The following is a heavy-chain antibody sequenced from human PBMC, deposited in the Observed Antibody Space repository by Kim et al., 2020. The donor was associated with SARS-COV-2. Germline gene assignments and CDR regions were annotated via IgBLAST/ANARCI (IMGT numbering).Heavy chain of an antibody. CDR3: TTESGIATYYYDSSGYYR. CDR2: IKSKTDGGTT. J-gene: IGHJ4*02. V-gene: IGHV3-15*01. Sequence: GGSLRLSCAASGFTFSNAWMSWVRQAPGKGLEWVGRIKSKTDGGTTDYAAPVKGRFTISRDDSKNTLYLQMNSLKTEDTAVYYCTTESGIATYYYDSSGYYRWGQGTLVTVSS. CDR1: GFTFSNAW. D-gene: IGHD3-22*01.